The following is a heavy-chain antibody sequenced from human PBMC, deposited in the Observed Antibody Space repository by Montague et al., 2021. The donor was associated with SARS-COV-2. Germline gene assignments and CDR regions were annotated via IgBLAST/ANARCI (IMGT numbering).Heavy chain of an antibody. J-gene: IGHJ6*02. D-gene: IGHD3-10*01. Sequence: SLRLSCAASGFTFSSYEMNWVRQAPGKGLEWVSYISSSGSTIYYADSVKGRFTISRDNAKNSLYLQMNSLRAEDTAVYYCARDLGFGESLMAYYYYYGMDVWGQGTTVTVSS. CDR2: ISSSGSTI. CDR1: GFTFSSYE. CDR3: ARDLGFGESLMAYYYYYGMDV. V-gene: IGHV3-48*03.